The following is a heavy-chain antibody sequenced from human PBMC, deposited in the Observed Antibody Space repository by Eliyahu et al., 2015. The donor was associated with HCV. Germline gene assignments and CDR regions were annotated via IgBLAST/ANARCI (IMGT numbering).Heavy chain of an antibody. V-gene: IGHV3-7*01. D-gene: IGHD2-2*01. CDR1: GXXFXXYW. Sequence: EVQLVESGGGLVQPGGSLRLXCAASGXXFXXYWXSWVRQXPGKGLEWVANIKQDGGEKYYVDSAKGRFTISRDNAKNSLYLQMYSLRAEDTALYYCATRYCRITACESSSWVTFDIWGQGIMVTVSS. J-gene: IGHJ3*02. CDR3: ATRYCRITACESSSWVTFDI. CDR2: IKQDGGEK.